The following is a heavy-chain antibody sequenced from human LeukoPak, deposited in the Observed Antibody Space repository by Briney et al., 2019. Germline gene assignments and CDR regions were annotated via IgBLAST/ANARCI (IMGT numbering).Heavy chain of an antibody. Sequence: GGSLRLSCAASGFTFSSYWMSWVRQALGKGLEWVANIKQDGSEKYYVDSVKGRFTISRDNAKNSLYLQMNSLGAEDTAVYYCARDLYRIVVVPHYFDYWGQGTLVTVSS. D-gene: IGHD3-22*01. J-gene: IGHJ4*02. CDR2: IKQDGSEK. V-gene: IGHV3-7*01. CDR3: ARDLYRIVVVPHYFDY. CDR1: GFTFSSYW.